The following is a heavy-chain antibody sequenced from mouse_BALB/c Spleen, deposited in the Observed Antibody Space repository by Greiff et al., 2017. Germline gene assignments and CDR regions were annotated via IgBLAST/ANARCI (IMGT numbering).Heavy chain of an antibody. CDR3: ARLFTVDY. V-gene: IGHV1-80*01. CDR1: GYAFSSYW. Sequence: QVQLKESGAELVRPGSSVKISCKASGYAFSSYWMNWVKQRPGQGLEWIGQIYPGDGDTNYNGKFKGKATLTADKSSSTAYMQLSSLTSEDSAVYFCARLFTVDYWGQGTSVTVSS. J-gene: IGHJ4*01. CDR2: IYPGDGDT.